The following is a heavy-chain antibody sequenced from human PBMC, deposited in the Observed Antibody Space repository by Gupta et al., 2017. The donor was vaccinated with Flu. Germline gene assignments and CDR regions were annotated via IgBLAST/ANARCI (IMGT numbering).Heavy chain of an antibody. CDR3: ARRGPEVVPAATTGYYYYMDV. D-gene: IGHD2-2*01. V-gene: IGHV3-7*01. CDR2: KKQDGSEK. J-gene: IGHJ6*03. Sequence: EWVANKKQDGSEKYYVASVKGRFTISRDNAKNSLYLQMNSLRAEDTAVYYCARRGPEVVPAATTGYYYYMDVWGKGTTVTVSS.